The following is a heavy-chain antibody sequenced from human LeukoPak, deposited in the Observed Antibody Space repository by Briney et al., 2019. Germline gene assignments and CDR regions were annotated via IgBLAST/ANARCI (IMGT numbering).Heavy chain of an antibody. J-gene: IGHJ5*02. CDR3: ARGGYDYGLAGWFDP. CDR2: ISAYNGNT. CDR1: GYTFTSYV. D-gene: IGHD4-17*01. Sequence: GASVKVSCKASGYTFTSYVISWVRQAPGQGLEWMGWISAYNGNTNYAQKLQGRVTMTTDKSTSTAYMELRSLRSDDTAVYYCARGGYDYGLAGWFDPWGQGTLVTVSS. V-gene: IGHV1-18*04.